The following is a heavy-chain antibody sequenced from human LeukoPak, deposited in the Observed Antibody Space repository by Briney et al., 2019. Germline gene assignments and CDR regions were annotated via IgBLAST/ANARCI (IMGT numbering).Heavy chain of an antibody. V-gene: IGHV4-59*01. CDR2: ISYSGST. Sequence: SETLSLTCTVSGGSINSYYWSWIRQPPGKGLEWIGYISYSGSTNYNPSLKSRVTISLDTSKNQFFLKLSSVTAADTALYCCARANANWGQGTLVTVSS. J-gene: IGHJ4*02. CDR3: ARANAN. CDR1: GGSINSYY.